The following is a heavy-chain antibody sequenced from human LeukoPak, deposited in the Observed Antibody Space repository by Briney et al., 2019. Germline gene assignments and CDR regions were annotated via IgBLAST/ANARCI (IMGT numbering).Heavy chain of an antibody. Sequence: PGGSLRLSCAASGFTFRSYDMSWVRQAPGKGLEWVSDITGTGGNTYYADSVKGWFTISRDNSKNTLYLQMNSLRDEDTAVYYCAKVKDTSGSRFDYWGQGTLVTVSS. J-gene: IGHJ4*02. V-gene: IGHV3-23*01. D-gene: IGHD3-22*01. CDR3: AKVKDTSGSRFDY. CDR2: ITGTGGNT. CDR1: GFTFRSYD.